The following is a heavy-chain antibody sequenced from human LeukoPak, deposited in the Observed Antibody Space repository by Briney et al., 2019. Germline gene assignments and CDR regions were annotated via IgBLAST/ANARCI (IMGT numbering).Heavy chain of an antibody. CDR3: ARVVGATDLDY. V-gene: IGHV3-33*01. CDR1: RFTFSSYG. CDR2: IWYDGSNK. Sequence: GGSLRLSCAASRFTFSSYGMHWVRQAPGKGLEWVAVIWYDGSNKYYAGSVKGRFTISRDNSKNTLYLQMNSLRAEDTAVYYCARVVGATDLDYWGQGTLVTVSS. D-gene: IGHD1-26*01. J-gene: IGHJ4*02.